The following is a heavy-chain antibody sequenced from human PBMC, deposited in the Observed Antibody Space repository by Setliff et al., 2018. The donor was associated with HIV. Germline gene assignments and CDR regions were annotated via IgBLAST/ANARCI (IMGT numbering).Heavy chain of an antibody. CDR3: AKGGFGVPVAYATPLS. CDR2: IIGSGLTT. CDR1: GFIFSNYR. J-gene: IGHJ5*02. Sequence: PGESLKISCAASGFIFSNYRMSWVRQAPGKGLEWVSGIIGSGLTTYYADSVKGRFTISRDNSKNTLYLQMNSLRGEDTAVYYCAKGGFGVPVAYATPLSWGQGTLVTVSS. D-gene: IGHD6-19*01. V-gene: IGHV3-23*01.